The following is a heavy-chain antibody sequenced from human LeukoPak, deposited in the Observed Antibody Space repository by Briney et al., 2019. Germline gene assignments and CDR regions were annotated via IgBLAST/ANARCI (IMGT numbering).Heavy chain of an antibody. CDR2: FDPEDGET. D-gene: IGHD6-19*01. CDR1: GYTLTELS. CDR3: ATGGAVAGRDDAFDI. Sequence: ASVKVSCKVSGYTLTELSMHWVRLAPGKGLEWMGGFDPEDGETIYAQKFQGRVTMTEDTSTDTAYMELSSLRSEDTAVYYCATGGAVAGRDDAFDIWGQGTMGTVSS. J-gene: IGHJ3*02. V-gene: IGHV1-24*01.